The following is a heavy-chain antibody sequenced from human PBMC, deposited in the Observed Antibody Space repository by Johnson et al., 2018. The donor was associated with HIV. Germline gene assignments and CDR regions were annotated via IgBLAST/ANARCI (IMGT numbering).Heavy chain of an antibody. CDR1: GFTFSSYA. D-gene: IGHD6-13*01. V-gene: IGHV3-30*04. CDR2: ISYDGSNK. Sequence: MLLVESGGGLVQPGRSLRLSCAASGFTFSSYAMHWVRQAPGQGLEWVAVISYDGSNKSYADSMKGRFTISRDNSKNTLHVQMNSLRAEDTAVYYCASWGVGSSWNHDAFDIWGQGTMVTVSS. CDR3: ASWGVGSSWNHDAFDI. J-gene: IGHJ3*02.